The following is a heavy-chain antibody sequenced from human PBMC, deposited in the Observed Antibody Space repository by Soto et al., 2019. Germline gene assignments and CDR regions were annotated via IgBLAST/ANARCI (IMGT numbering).Heavy chain of an antibody. D-gene: IGHD6-19*01. V-gene: IGHV3-30-3*01. J-gene: IGHJ4*02. CDR3: ARDSAPSSGWYVLDY. CDR1: GFTFSSYA. Sequence: QVQLVESGGGVVQPGRSLGLSCAASGFTFSSYAMHWVRQAPGKGLEWVAVISYDGSNKYYADSVKGRFTISRDNSKNTLYLQMNSLRAEDTAVYYCARDSAPSSGWYVLDYWGQGTLVTVSS. CDR2: ISYDGSNK.